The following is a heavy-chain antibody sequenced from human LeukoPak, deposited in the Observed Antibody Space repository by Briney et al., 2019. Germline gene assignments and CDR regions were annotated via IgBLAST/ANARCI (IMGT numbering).Heavy chain of an antibody. J-gene: IGHJ5*02. CDR1: GLNFDDSA. Sequence: PGGSLRLSCVASGLNFDDSAMHWFRQAPGKGLEWVSLISADGGSTFSANSVKGRFSISRDNSKNSLYLQMNSLRSEDTAMYFCASAYNGNFYWWFDPWGQGTLVTVSS. V-gene: IGHV3-43*02. CDR2: ISADGGST. D-gene: IGHD1-26*01. CDR3: ASAYNGNFYWWFDP.